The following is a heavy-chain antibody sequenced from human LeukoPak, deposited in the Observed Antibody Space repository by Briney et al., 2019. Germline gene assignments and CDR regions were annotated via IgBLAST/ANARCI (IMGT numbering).Heavy chain of an antibody. CDR1: GYSISSGYY. J-gene: IGHJ4*02. CDR2: IYYSGST. D-gene: IGHD6-19*01. CDR3: ARWGSGWYGII. V-gene: IGHV4-38-2*02. Sequence: SETLSLTCTVSGYSISSGYYWGWIRQPPGKGLEWIGTIYYSGSTLYNPSLKSRVTISVDTSKNQFSLKVTSVTAADTAVYYCARWGSGWYGIIWGQGTLVTVSS.